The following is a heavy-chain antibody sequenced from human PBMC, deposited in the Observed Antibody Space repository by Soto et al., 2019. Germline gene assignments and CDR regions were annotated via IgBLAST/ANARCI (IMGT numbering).Heavy chain of an antibody. CDR3: ARQTTAMVTRYYYYYMDV. CDR2: INPSGGST. J-gene: IGHJ6*03. Sequence: ASVKVSCKASGYTFTSYYMHWVRQAPGQGHEWMGIINPSGGSTSYAQKFQGRVTMTRDTSTSTVYMELSSLRSEDTAVYYCARQTTAMVTRYYYYYMDVWGKGTTVTVSS. CDR1: GYTFTSYY. D-gene: IGHD5-18*01. V-gene: IGHV1-46*03.